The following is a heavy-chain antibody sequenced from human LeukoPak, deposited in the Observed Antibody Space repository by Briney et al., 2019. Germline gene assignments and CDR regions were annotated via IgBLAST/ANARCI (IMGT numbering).Heavy chain of an antibody. CDR1: GFTFSSYA. J-gene: IGHJ1*01. D-gene: IGHD3-22*01. CDR2: IRGSGGST. CDR3: AVKGAYYDSSGYYPGYFQH. Sequence: GGSLRLSCAASGFTFSSYAMSWVRQARGKGLEWVSAIRGSGGSTYYADSVKGRFTISRDNSKNTLYLQMNSLRAEDTAVYYCAVKGAYYDSSGYYPGYFQHWGQGTLVTVSS. V-gene: IGHV3-23*01.